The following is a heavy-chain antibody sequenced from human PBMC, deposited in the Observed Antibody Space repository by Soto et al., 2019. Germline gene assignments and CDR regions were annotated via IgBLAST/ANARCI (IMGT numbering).Heavy chain of an antibody. CDR3: AVSIGARYFDY. V-gene: IGHV4-30-4*01. D-gene: IGHD6-6*01. CDR1: GGSISSGDYY. Sequence: QVQLQESGPGLVKPSQTLSLTCTVSGGSISSGDYYWSWIRQPPGKGLEWIGYIYYSGRTYYNPSLKSRVTISVDTSKNLFSLKLSSVTAADPAVYYCAVSIGARYFDYWGQGTLVTVSS. CDR2: IYYSGRT. J-gene: IGHJ4*02.